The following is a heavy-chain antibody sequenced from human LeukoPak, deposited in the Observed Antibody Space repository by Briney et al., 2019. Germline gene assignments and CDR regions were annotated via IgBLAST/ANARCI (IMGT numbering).Heavy chain of an antibody. V-gene: IGHV4-4*02. CDR2: IYHSGST. CDR1: GGSISSSNW. Sequence: SETLSLTCAVSGGSISSSNWWSWVRPPPGKGLEWIGEIYHSGSTNYNPSLKSRVTISVDKSKNQFSLKLSSVTAADTAVYYCARGASVVGADDAFDIWGQGTMVTVSS. D-gene: IGHD1-26*01. CDR3: ARGASVVGADDAFDI. J-gene: IGHJ3*02.